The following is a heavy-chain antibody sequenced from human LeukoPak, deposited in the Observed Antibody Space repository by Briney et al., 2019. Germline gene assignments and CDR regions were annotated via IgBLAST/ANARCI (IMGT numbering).Heavy chain of an antibody. CDR2: FDPEDGET. CDR3: ATLQQLVRPHDMDV. CDR1: GYTLTELS. J-gene: IGHJ6*03. D-gene: IGHD6-13*01. V-gene: IGHV1-24*01. Sequence: ASVKVSCKVSGYTLTELSMHWVRQAPGKGLEWMGGFDPEDGETIYAQKFQGRVTMTEDTSTDTAYMELSSLRSEDTAVYYCATLQQLVRPHDMDVWGKGTTVTVSS.